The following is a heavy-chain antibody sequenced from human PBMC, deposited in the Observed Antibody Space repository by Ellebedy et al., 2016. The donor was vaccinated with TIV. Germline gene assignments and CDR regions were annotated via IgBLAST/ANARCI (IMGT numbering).Heavy chain of an antibody. CDR3: ARSYGYPDY. CDR2: INPSGGST. V-gene: IGHV1-46*01. J-gene: IGHJ4*02. D-gene: IGHD1-1*01. CDR1: GYTFTSYH. Sequence: AASVKVSCNASGYTFTSYHVHWVRQAPGRGLEWMGIINPSGGSTSYGQKFTGRITMTSDTSTRTVYMELSGLRYEDTAVYYCARSYGYPDYWGQGTLVTVSS.